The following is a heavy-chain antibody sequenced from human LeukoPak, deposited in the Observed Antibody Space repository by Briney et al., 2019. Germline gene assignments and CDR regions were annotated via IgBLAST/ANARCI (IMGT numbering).Heavy chain of an antibody. Sequence: PGGSLRLSCAASGFTFSSYWMSWVRQAPGKGLEWVANIKEDGSETNYVDSVKGRLIISRDNAKNSLYLQMNSLRAEDTAVYYCAPGRINIVHWGQGTLVTVSS. V-gene: IGHV3-7*02. J-gene: IGHJ4*02. CDR2: IKEDGSET. CDR3: APGRINIVH. D-gene: IGHD3-10*01. CDR1: GFTFSSYW.